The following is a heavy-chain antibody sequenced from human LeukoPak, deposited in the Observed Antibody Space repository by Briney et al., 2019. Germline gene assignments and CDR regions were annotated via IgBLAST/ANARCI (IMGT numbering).Heavy chain of an antibody. Sequence: PSETLSLTCTVSGGSIRSSSYYWGWIRQPPGKGPEWIGRIYYSENTYYNPSLKSRVTISVDTSKNQFSLKLSSVTAADTAVYYCATTSGRYSVAFFDYWGQGTLVTVSS. V-gene: IGHV4-39*01. CDR3: ATTSGRYSVAFFDY. CDR1: GGSIRSSSYY. CDR2: IYYSENT. J-gene: IGHJ4*02. D-gene: IGHD3-9*01.